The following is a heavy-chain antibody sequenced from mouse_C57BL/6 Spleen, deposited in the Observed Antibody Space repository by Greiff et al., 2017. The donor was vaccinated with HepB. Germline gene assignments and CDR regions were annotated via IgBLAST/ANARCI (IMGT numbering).Heavy chain of an antibody. J-gene: IGHJ4*01. CDR3: ARDDGYYEAMDY. Sequence: VKLVESGAELARPGASVKLSCKASGYTFTSYGISWVKQRTGQGLEWIGEIYPRSGNTYYNEKFKGKATLTADKSSSTAYMELRSLTSEDSAVYFGARDDGYYEAMDYWGQGTSVTVSS. V-gene: IGHV1-81*01. D-gene: IGHD2-3*01. CDR1: GYTFTSYG. CDR2: IYPRSGNT.